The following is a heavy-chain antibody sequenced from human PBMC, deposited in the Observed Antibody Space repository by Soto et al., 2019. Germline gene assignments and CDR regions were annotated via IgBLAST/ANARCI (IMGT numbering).Heavy chain of an antibody. CDR3: AGSIVVLTALDY. D-gene: IGHD2-21*02. J-gene: IGHJ4*02. CDR2: INAGNGNT. CDR1: GYTFTSYA. Sequence: QVQLVQSGAEEKKPGASVKVSCKASGYTFTSYAMHWVRQAPGQRLEWMGWINAGNGNTKYSQKFQGRVTITRDTPGSTAYMEMGGLRSEDTAVYYCAGSIVVLTALDYWGQGTLVTVSS. V-gene: IGHV1-3*05.